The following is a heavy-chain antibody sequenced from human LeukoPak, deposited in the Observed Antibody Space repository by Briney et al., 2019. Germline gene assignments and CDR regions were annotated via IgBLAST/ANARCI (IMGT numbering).Heavy chain of an antibody. J-gene: IGHJ4*02. Sequence: GGSLRLSRAASGFTFSSYAMSWVRQAPGKGLEWVSAISGSGGSTYYADSVKGRFTISRDNSKNTLYLQMNSLRAEDTAVYYCAKDSSGRQPSTDFDYWGQGTLVTVSS. D-gene: IGHD6-19*01. V-gene: IGHV3-23*01. CDR1: GFTFSSYA. CDR2: ISGSGGST. CDR3: AKDSSGRQPSTDFDY.